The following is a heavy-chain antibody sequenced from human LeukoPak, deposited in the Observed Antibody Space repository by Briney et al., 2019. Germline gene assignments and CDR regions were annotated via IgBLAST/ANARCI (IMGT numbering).Heavy chain of an antibody. Sequence: ASVRVSCKASGYTFSNYYFTWVRQAPGQGLEWLGWISGYNGKTNFAQNLQGRVTVTTDTSTSTAYMELRSLTSDDTAMYYCARSRPGRNGWAPQVFDYWGQGTLVSVSS. J-gene: IGHJ4*02. CDR3: ARSRPGRNGWAPQVFDY. V-gene: IGHV1-18*01. CDR1: GYTFSNYY. D-gene: IGHD6-19*01. CDR2: ISGYNGKT.